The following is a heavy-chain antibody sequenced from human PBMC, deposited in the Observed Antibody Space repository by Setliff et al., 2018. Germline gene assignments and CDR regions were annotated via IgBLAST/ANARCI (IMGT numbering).Heavy chain of an antibody. V-gene: IGHV3-30-3*01. CDR1: GFTFSSYA. CDR2: ISYDGSNK. J-gene: IGHJ6*02. D-gene: IGHD1-1*01. CDR3: AKGDTIGININYSYAMDV. Sequence: PGGSLRLSCAASGFTFSSYAMHWVRQAPGKGLEWVAVISYDGSNKYYADSVKGRFTISRDNSKNTLYLQMNSLRAEDTAVYYCAKGDTIGININYSYAMDVWGRGTTVTVSS.